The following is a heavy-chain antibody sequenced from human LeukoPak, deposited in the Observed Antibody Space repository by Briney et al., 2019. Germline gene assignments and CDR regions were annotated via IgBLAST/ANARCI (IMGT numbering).Heavy chain of an antibody. Sequence: PGGSLALSCAASGFTLSSYEMNWVRQPPGKGLEWVAYIISSGSTIYYADSVKGRFTISRDNDKNSLYLQMNSLRAEDTAVYYCARGWPWDYWGEGTLVTVSS. D-gene: IGHD6-13*01. CDR2: IISSGSTI. CDR3: ARGWPWDY. CDR1: GFTLSSYE. V-gene: IGHV3-48*03. J-gene: IGHJ4*02.